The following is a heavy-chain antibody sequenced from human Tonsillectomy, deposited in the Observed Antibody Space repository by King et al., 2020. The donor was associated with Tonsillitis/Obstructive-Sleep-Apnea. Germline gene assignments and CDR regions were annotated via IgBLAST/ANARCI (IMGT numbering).Heavy chain of an antibody. J-gene: IGHJ6*03. CDR2: XSXDGXXE. CDR3: ARAPTYCSSTTCYSYYYFYMDV. CDR1: GFTFSSYA. Sequence: VQLVESGGGVVQPGTSLRLSCSASGFTFSSYAMHWVRXAPGKGXXWXAXXSXDGXXEXXXDSVXGRXTISRENSKNSLYLQMXSLRAEDTAVXYCARAPTYCSSTTCYSYYYFYMDVWGKGTTVTVSS. V-gene: IGHV3-30*04. D-gene: IGHD2-2*02.